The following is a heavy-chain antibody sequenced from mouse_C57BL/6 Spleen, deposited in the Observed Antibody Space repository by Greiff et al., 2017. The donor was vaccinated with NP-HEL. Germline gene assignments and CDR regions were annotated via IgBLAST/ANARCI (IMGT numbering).Heavy chain of an antibody. CDR3: ARDESSGYSFDY. D-gene: IGHD3-2*02. J-gene: IGHJ2*01. Sequence: DVKLQESGGGLVKPGGSLKLSCAASGFTFSSYAMSWVRQTPEKRLEWVATISDGGSYTYYPDNVKGRFTISRDNAKNNLYLQMSHLKSEDTAMYYCARDESSGYSFDYWGQGTTLTVSS. CDR2: ISDGGSYT. V-gene: IGHV5-4*01. CDR1: GFTFSSYA.